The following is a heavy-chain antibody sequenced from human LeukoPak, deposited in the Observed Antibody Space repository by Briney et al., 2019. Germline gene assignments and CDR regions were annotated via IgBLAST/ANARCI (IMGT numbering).Heavy chain of an antibody. V-gene: IGHV3-11*06. J-gene: IGHJ4*02. D-gene: IGHD1-26*01. CDR1: GFTFSDYY. Sequence: KPGGSLRLSCAASGFTFSDYYMNWIRQAPGKGLEWISDISSSSSYTNYADSVKGRFTISRDDAKNSLFLQMNSLRDEDTAVYYCATLHQKWEGGRWGQGTLVTVSS. CDR3: ATLHQKWEGGR. CDR2: ISSSSSYT.